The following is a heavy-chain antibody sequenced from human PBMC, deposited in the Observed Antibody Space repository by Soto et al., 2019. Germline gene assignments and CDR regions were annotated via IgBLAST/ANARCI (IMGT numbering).Heavy chain of an antibody. J-gene: IGHJ4*02. V-gene: IGHV4-59*01. CDR1: GGSISSYY. CDR2: IYYSGST. D-gene: IGHD3-9*01. Sequence: SETLSLTCTVSGGSISSYYLSWIRQPPGKGLEWIGYIYYSGSTNYNPSLKSRVTISVDTSKNQFSLKLSSVTAADTAVYYCARLTYDILTGSKFDYWGQGTLVTVSS. CDR3: ARLTYDILTGSKFDY.